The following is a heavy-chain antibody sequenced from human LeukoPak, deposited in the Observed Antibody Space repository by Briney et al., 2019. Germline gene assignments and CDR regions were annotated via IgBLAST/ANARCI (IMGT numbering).Heavy chain of an antibody. CDR3: ARQIASAGTGGFDF. J-gene: IGHJ4*02. CDR2: IYSTGSA. Sequence: SETLSLTCTVSGGSISSYYWSWIRQPAGKGLEWIGRIYSTGSANYNPSLKSRVTMSVDTSKNQFSLRLRSVTAADTAVYYCARQIASAGTGGFDFWGQGALVTVS. V-gene: IGHV4-4*07. CDR1: GGSISSYY. D-gene: IGHD6-13*01.